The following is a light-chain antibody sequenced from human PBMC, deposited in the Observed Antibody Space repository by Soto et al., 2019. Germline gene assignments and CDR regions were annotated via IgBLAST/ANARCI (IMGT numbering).Light chain of an antibody. CDR3: RAWDSSTNYV. Sequence: SYELTQPPSVSVSPGQTASITCSGDEWGDKNACWYQQKPGQSPVLVIYQDSKRTSGITERFSVSNSGNTATLTITGTQAMDEADYYCRAWDSSTNYVFGTVTKVIVL. J-gene: IGLJ1*01. CDR1: EWGDKN. CDR2: QDS. V-gene: IGLV3-1*01.